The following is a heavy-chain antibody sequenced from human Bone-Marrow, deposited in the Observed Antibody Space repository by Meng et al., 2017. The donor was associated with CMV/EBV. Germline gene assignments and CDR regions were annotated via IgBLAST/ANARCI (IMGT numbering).Heavy chain of an antibody. D-gene: IGHD2-2*01. J-gene: IGHJ5*02. CDR2: INPNSGGT. CDR1: GYTFTSYD. V-gene: IGHV1-2*02. CDR3: AREAGGYCSSTSCRPAYNWFDP. Sequence: ASVKVSCKTSGYTFTSYDVSRVRQATGQGLEWMGWINPNSGGTNYAQKFQGRVTMTRDTSISTAYMELSRLRSDDTAVYYCAREAGGYCSSTSCRPAYNWFDPWGQGTLVTVSS.